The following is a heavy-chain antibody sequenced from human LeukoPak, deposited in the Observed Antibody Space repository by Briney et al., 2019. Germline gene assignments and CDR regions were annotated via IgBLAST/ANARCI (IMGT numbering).Heavy chain of an antibody. D-gene: IGHD3-10*01. V-gene: IGHV3-48*03. CDR1: GFTFSSYE. Sequence: GGSLRLSCAASGFTFSSYEMNWVRQAPGKGLEWVSYISSSGSTIYYADSVRGRFTISRDNAKNSLYLQMNSLRAEDTAVYYCARDFVNRGSGTYYDYWGQGTLVTVSS. CDR2: ISSSGSTI. J-gene: IGHJ4*02. CDR3: ARDFVNRGSGTYYDY.